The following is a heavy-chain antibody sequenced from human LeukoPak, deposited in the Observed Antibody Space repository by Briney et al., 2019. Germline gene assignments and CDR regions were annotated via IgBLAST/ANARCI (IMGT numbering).Heavy chain of an antibody. D-gene: IGHD2-15*01. J-gene: IGHJ4*02. CDR2: ISSSSSYI. V-gene: IGHV3-21*01. CDR1: GFTFSSYS. Sequence: GGSLRLSCAASGFTFSSYSMNWVRQTPGKGLEWVSSISSSSSYIYYADSVKGRFTISRDNAKNSLYLQMNSLRAEDTAVYYCARGRGATQYFDYWGQGTLVTVSS. CDR3: ARGRGATQYFDY.